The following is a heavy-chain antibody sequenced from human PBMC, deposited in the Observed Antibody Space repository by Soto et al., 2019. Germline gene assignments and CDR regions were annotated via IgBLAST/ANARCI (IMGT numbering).Heavy chain of an antibody. Sequence: SETLSLTCTISGGSISVYYWSWVRQPPGHELEWIGYISDSGTTNYNPSLGSRVTISVDTSRKSFSLKLSSVTAADTAVYFCARDRWMSRANWFDPWGPGTLVTVS. V-gene: IGHV4-59*12. D-gene: IGHD2-2*03. CDR2: ISDSGTT. J-gene: IGHJ5*02. CDR1: GGSISVYY. CDR3: ARDRWMSRANWFDP.